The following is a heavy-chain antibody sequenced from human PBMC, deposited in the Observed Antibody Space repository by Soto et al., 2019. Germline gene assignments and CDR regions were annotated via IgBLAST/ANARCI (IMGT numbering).Heavy chain of an antibody. D-gene: IGHD3-10*01. V-gene: IGHV4-31*03. Sequence: KPSETLSLTCTVSGGSISSGGYYWSWIRQHPGKGLEWIGYIYYSGSTYYNPSLKSRVTISVDTSKNQFSLKLSSVTAADTAVYYCARDRGRVLLWFGEHTTSYGMDVWGQGTTVTVSS. CDR3: ARDRGRVLLWFGEHTTSYGMDV. J-gene: IGHJ6*02. CDR1: GGSISSGGYY. CDR2: IYYSGST.